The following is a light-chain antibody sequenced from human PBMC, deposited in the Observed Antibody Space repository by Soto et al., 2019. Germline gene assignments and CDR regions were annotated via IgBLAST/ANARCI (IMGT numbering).Light chain of an antibody. Sequence: EIVLTQSPGTLSLSPGERATLSCRASQSVSSSFLAWYQQKPGQPPRPLIYSASGRATGIPDRFSGSGSGTDFTLTISRLEPEDFAVYYCQQYGSSPVTFGQGTKVDI. J-gene: IGKJ1*01. CDR1: QSVSSSF. CDR2: SAS. V-gene: IGKV3-20*01. CDR3: QQYGSSPVT.